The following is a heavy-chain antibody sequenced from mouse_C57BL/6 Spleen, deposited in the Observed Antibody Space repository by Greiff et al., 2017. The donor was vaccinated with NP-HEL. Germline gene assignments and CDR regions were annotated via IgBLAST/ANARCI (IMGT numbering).Heavy chain of an antibody. V-gene: IGHV6-6*01. CDR3: TRMGREGWYFDV. J-gene: IGHJ1*03. Sequence: EVQVVESGGGLVQPGGSMKLSCAASGFTFSDAWMDWVRQSPEKGLEWVAEIRNKANNHATYYAESVKGRFTISRDDSKSSVYLQMNSLRAEDTGIYYCTRMGREGWYFDVWGTGTTVTVSS. CDR1: GFTFSDAW. D-gene: IGHD4-1*01. CDR2: IRNKANNHAT.